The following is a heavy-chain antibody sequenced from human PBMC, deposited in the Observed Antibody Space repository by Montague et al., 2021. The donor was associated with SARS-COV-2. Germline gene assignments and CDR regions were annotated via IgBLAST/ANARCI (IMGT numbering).Heavy chain of an antibody. CDR1: GDSISHYY. CDR2: FSNNGDT. Sequence: SETLSLTCTVSGDSISHYYWGWIRQPPGRGLEWIAHFSNNGDTRYSPSLKSRVTISTDTSKNQFSLKLSSVTAADTAVYYCARWGEYYDSPYYYYAMDVWGQGTTVTVSS. V-gene: IGHV4-59*12. J-gene: IGHJ6*02. CDR3: ARWGEYYDSPYYYYAMDV. D-gene: IGHD3-3*01.